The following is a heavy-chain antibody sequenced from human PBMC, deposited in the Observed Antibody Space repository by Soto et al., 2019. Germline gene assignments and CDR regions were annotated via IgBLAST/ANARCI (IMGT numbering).Heavy chain of an antibody. CDR1: GFIFSDSA. Sequence: GGSLRLSCAVSGFIFSDSAIHWVRQAPGKGLEWVGRIRSKDNGYATGYAASVEGRFTISRDDSKNTAYLQMNSLKTEDTAIYYCNRRAGGDWGVSWGQGSLVTVPQ. V-gene: IGHV3-73*01. D-gene: IGHD2-21*02. CDR3: NRRAGGDWGVS. J-gene: IGHJ5*02. CDR2: IRSKDNGYAT.